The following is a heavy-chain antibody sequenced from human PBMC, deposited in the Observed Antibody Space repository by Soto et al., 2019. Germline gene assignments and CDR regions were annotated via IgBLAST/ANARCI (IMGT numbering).Heavy chain of an antibody. CDR2: IYYSGST. Sequence: SETLSLTCTVSGGSISSYYWSWIRQPPGKGLEWIGYIYYSGSTNYNPSLKSRVTISVDTSKNQFSLKLSSVTAADTAVYYCARERVYYYGSGPSYYGMDVWGQGTTVTVSS. CDR3: ARERVYYYGSGPSYYGMDV. D-gene: IGHD3-10*01. J-gene: IGHJ6*02. V-gene: IGHV4-59*01. CDR1: GGSISSYY.